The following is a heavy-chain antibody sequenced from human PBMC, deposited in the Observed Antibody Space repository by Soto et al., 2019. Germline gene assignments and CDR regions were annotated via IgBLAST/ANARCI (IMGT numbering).Heavy chain of an antibody. CDR1: GGSVSSGSYY. Sequence: PSETLSLTCTVSGGSVSSGSYYWSWIRQPPGKGLEWIGNIHYSGSTNYNPSLKSRVTISVDTSKSQFSLKLSSVTAADTAVYYCARGGGVYYFDYWGQGTLVTVSS. D-gene: IGHD2-8*02. CDR2: IHYSGST. CDR3: ARGGGVYYFDY. V-gene: IGHV4-61*01. J-gene: IGHJ4*02.